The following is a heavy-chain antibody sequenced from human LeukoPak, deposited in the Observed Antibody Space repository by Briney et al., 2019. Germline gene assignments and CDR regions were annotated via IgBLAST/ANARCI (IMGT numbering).Heavy chain of an antibody. V-gene: IGHV4-59*01. CDR3: ASGDYYYYMDV. CDR1: GGSISSYY. Sequence: SETLSLTCTVSGGSISSYYWSWIRQPPGKGLEWIGYIYYSGSTNYNPCLKSRVTISVDTSKNQFSLKLSSVTAADTAVYYCASGDYYYYMDVWVKATTVTVSS. CDR2: IYYSGST. D-gene: IGHD3-10*01. J-gene: IGHJ6*03.